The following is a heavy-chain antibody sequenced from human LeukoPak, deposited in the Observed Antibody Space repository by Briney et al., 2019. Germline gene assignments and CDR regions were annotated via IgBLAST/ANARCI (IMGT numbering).Heavy chain of an antibody. CDR3: ANLPRGDY. V-gene: IGHV3-53*01. CDR1: GLTVRRNY. CDR2: IYSSGST. D-gene: IGHD3-10*01. J-gene: IGHJ4*02. Sequence: GGSLRLSCAASGLTVRRNYMTWVRQAPGKGLEWVSIIYSSGSTYYADSLKGRFTISRDNSKNTVYLQMSSLRAEDTAVYYCANLPRGDYWGQGTLVTVSS.